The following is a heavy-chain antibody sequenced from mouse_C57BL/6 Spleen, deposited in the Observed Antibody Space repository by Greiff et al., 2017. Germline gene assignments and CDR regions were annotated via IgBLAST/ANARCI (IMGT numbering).Heavy chain of an antibody. D-gene: IGHD1-1*01. CDR2: IYPGDGDT. V-gene: IGHV1-82*01. J-gene: IGHJ3*01. CDR3: ARHGSSYEGFAY. Sequence: VQLQESGPELVKPGASVKISCKASGYAFSSSWMNWVKQRPGKGLEWIGRIYPGDGDTNYNGKFKGKATLTADKSSSTAYMQLSSLTSEDSAVYFCARHGSSYEGFAYWGQGTLVTVSA. CDR1: GYAFSSSW.